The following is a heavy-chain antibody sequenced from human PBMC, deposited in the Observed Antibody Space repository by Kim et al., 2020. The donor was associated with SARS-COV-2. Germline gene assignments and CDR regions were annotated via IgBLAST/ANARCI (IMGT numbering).Heavy chain of an antibody. D-gene: IGHD1-26*01. Sequence: SETLSLTCTVSGGSISNYYWSWIRQPPGKGPEWIGYIYYSGSTNYNPSLKSRVTISVDTSNNQVSLTLSSVTAADTAVYYCARGRWELPYWGQGTLVTVSS. CDR1: GGSISNYY. V-gene: IGHV4-59*01. CDR2: IYYSGST. J-gene: IGHJ4*02. CDR3: ARGRWELPY.